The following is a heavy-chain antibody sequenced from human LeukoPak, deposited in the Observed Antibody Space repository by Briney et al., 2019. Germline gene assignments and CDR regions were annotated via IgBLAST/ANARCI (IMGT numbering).Heavy chain of an antibody. D-gene: IGHD2-2*01. CDR3: ARHGEEIRRYCSSTSCYVGGWFDP. Sequence: SETLSLTCTVSGGSISSSSYYWGWIRQPPGKGLEWIGSIYYSGSTYYNPSLKSRVTISVDTSKNQFSLKLSSVTAAATAVYYCARHGEEIRRYCSSTSCYVGGWFDPWGQGTLVTVSS. CDR1: GGSISSSSYY. V-gene: IGHV4-39*01. J-gene: IGHJ5*02. CDR2: IYYSGST.